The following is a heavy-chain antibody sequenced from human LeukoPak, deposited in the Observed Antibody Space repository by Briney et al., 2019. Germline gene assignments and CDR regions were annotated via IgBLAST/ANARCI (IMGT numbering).Heavy chain of an antibody. CDR2: MNPNSGAT. V-gene: IGHV1-8*01. D-gene: IGHD6-6*01. J-gene: IGHJ4*02. CDR1: GYTFTNYD. CDR3: ARWLVRGSRSSYFDY. Sequence: ASVKVSCKAPGYTFTNYDFNWVRQATGQGLEWMGWMNPNSGATGYAQKFQGRVTMTRDTSINTAYMELSSLRSEDTAVYYCARWLVRGSRSSYFDYWGQGTLVTVSS.